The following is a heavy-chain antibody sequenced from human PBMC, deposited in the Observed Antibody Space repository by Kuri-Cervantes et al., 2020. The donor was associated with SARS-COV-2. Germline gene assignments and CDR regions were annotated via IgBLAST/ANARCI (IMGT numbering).Heavy chain of an antibody. CDR1: GYTFTSYG. CDR2: IIPIFGTA. D-gene: IGHD3-3*01. J-gene: IGHJ4*02. V-gene: IGHV1-69*06. CDR3: ARDAVRDYDFWSGYED. Sequence: SVKVSCKASGYTFTSYGISWVRQAPGQGLEWMGGIIPIFGTANYAQKFQGRVTITADKSTSTAYMELSSLRSEDTAVYYCARDAVRDYDFWSGYEDWGQGTLVTVSS.